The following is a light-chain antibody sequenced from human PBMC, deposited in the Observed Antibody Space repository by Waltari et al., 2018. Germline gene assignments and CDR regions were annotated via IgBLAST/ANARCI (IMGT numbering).Light chain of an antibody. J-gene: IGKJ1*01. Sequence: DIQMTQSPSSLSASVGDRVTITCRASQTISRYLNWYQQKPGKAPHLLIYTASSLQSGVPSRFSGSGSGTDFTLTISSLQPEDFATYYCQQSSSTPPWTFGQGTKVEIK. CDR3: QQSSSTPPWT. CDR2: TAS. CDR1: QTISRY. V-gene: IGKV1-39*01.